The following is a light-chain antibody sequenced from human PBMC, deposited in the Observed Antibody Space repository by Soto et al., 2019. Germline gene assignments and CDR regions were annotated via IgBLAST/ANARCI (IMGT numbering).Light chain of an antibody. CDR2: GIS. Sequence: EIVLTQSPGTLSLSPGERATLSCRASQSISSGHLAWYQQRPGQAPRLLMYGISSRATGTPDRFSGSGSGTDFTLTISRLEPEDFAVYSCQHYDYVPTFGQVTRLEI. CDR3: QHYDYVPT. V-gene: IGKV3-20*01. J-gene: IGKJ5*01. CDR1: QSISSGH.